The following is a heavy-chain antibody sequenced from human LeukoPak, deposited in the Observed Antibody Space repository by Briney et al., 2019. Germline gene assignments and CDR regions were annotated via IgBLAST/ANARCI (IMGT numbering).Heavy chain of an antibody. J-gene: IGHJ4*02. CDR3: ARGDSSGWGLDY. Sequence: GGSLRLSCAASGFTFSICDMHWVRQVPGEGLEWVSVIETAGGSYYSDSVKGRFTISRGNAKNSLYLQMTSLRAGDTAVYYCARGDSSGWGLDYWGQGILVTVSS. CDR1: GFTFSICD. D-gene: IGHD6-19*01. CDR2: IETAGGS. V-gene: IGHV3-13*01.